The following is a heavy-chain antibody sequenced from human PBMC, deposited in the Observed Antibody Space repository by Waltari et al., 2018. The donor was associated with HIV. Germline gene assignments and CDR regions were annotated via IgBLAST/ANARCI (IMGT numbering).Heavy chain of an antibody. D-gene: IGHD5-12*01. CDR3: AREGAGGYGGPPFDF. J-gene: IGHJ4*02. CDR2: INPDIGGT. Sequence: QAPLVQSGAEVKKRGASVKVSCTASGYRFAASYIHWVRQAPGQGPEWMGRINPDIGGTNYAQKFQGRVTMTRDTSISTAHMDLSRLRSDDTAIYYCAREGAGGYGGPPFDFWGQGALVTVSS. CDR1: GYRFAASY. V-gene: IGHV1-2*06.